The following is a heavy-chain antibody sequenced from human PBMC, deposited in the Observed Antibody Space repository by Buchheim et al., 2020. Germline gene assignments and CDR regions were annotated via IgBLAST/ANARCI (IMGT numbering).Heavy chain of an antibody. D-gene: IGHD5-18*01. J-gene: IGHJ4*02. Sequence: EVQLLESGGGLVQPGGSLRLSCAASGFTFSSYAMSWVRQAPGKGLEWVSAISGSGGSTYYADSVKGRFTISRDNSKTTLYLQMTSLRAEDTAVYYCAKSFRVAEPDTAMPEFVYWGQGPL. CDR3: AKSFRVAEPDTAMPEFVY. V-gene: IGHV3-23*01. CDR1: GFTFSSYA. CDR2: ISGSGGST.